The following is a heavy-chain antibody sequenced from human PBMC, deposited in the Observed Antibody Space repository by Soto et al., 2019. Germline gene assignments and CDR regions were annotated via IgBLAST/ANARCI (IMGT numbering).Heavy chain of an antibody. CDR1: GFTFSNYK. Sequence: GGSLRLSCATSGFTFSNYKMNWVRQAPGKGLEWVAAISSAGSYIYYADSVKGRFTISRDDARNSLYLQMTSLRAEDTAVYYCVRDRSQKVLWGQGTTLTVS. V-gene: IGHV3-21*06. D-gene: IGHD3-16*02. CDR2: ISSAGSYI. CDR3: VRDRSQKVL. J-gene: IGHJ6*02.